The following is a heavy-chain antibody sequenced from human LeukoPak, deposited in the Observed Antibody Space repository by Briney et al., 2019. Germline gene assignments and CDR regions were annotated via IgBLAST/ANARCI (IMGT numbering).Heavy chain of an antibody. Sequence: PGGSLRLSCAASGFTFSSYAMHWVRQAPGKGLEYVSAISSNGGSTYYANSVKGRFTISRDNSKNTLYLQMGSLRAEDMAVYYCARSAPGYSSSWYNYWGQGTLATVSS. CDR3: ARSAPGYSSSWYNY. V-gene: IGHV3-64*01. D-gene: IGHD6-13*01. J-gene: IGHJ4*02. CDR2: ISSNGGST. CDR1: GFTFSSYA.